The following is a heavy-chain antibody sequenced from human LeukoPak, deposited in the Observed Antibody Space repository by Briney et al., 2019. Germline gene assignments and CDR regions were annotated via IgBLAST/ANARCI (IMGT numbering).Heavy chain of an antibody. CDR3: ARKNTTSSEDY. CDR1: GCFFSSYS. CDR2: ISGSSSTI. Sequence: PGGSQRLSCAASGCFFSSYSMNWLRQAPGKGLEWVSFISGSSSTIDYADSVKGRFTISRDNGKYSLFLHMNSLTAEDTAVYYCARKNTTSSEDYWGQGTLVTVSS. D-gene: IGHD6-6*01. V-gene: IGHV3-48*01. J-gene: IGHJ4*02.